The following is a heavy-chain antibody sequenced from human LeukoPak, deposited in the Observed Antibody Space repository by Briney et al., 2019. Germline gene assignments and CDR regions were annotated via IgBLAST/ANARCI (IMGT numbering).Heavy chain of an antibody. CDR3: ARKGDYYDISGYSWYFDL. J-gene: IGHJ2*01. V-gene: IGHV1-18*01. Sequence: ASVKVSCKASGYTFTSYGISWVRQAPGQGLEWMGWISVYNGKTNYAQKLQGRVTMTTDTSTSTAYMELRSLRSDDTDVYYCARKGDYYDISGYSWYFDLWGRGTLVTVSS. D-gene: IGHD3-22*01. CDR2: ISVYNGKT. CDR1: GYTFTSYG.